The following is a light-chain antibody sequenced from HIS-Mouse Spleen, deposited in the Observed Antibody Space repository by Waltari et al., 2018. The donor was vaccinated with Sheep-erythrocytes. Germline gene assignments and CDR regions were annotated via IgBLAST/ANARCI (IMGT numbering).Light chain of an antibody. V-gene: IGLV3-1*01. Sequence: SYELTQPPSVSVSPGQTASLTCPGDKLGAKYAYWYQQKPGQSPVLVIYQDSKRPSGIPERFSGSNSGNTATLTISGTQAMDEADYYCQAWDSSTAVFGGGTKLTVL. J-gene: IGLJ2*01. CDR1: KLGAKY. CDR2: QDS. CDR3: QAWDSSTAV.